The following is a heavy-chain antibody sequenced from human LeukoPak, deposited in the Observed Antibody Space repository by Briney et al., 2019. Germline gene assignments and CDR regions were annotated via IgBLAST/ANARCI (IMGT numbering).Heavy chain of an antibody. Sequence: PSETLSLTCTVSGGSVSSGSYSWSWIRQPPGKGLEWIGYIYYSGSTSYNPSLRSRVTISVDTSKNQFSLNLTSVTAADTAVYYCARQPDYYDSSGYPDYWGQGTLVTVSS. D-gene: IGHD3-22*01. CDR2: IYYSGST. CDR1: GGSVSSGSYS. J-gene: IGHJ4*02. V-gene: IGHV4-61*01. CDR3: ARQPDYYDSSGYPDY.